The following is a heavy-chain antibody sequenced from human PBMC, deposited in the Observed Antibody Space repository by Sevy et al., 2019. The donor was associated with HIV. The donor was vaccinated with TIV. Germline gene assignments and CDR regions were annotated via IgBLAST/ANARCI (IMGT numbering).Heavy chain of an antibody. J-gene: IGHJ4*02. Sequence: ASVKVSCKVSGYTLTELSMHWVRQAPGKGLEWMGGFDPEDGETIYAQKFQGRVTMTEDTSTDTAYLGLSSLRSEDTAGYYCATFGDYYDSGGYYLGGYGGQGTLVTVSS. V-gene: IGHV1-24*01. CDR2: FDPEDGET. CDR1: GYTLTELS. D-gene: IGHD3-22*01. CDR3: ATFGDYYDSGGYYLGGY.